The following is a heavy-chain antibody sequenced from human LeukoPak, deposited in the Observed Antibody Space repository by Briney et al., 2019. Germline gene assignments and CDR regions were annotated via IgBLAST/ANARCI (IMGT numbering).Heavy chain of an antibody. D-gene: IGHD5-18*01. CDR2: INHSGST. Sequence: SETLSLTCAVYGGSFSGYYGSWIRQPPGKGLEWIGEINHSGSTNYNPSLKSRVTISVDTSKNQFSLKLSSVTAADTAVYYCARGVYSWYYFDYWGQGTLVTVSS. CDR1: GGSFSGYY. CDR3: ARGVYSWYYFDY. J-gene: IGHJ4*02. V-gene: IGHV4-34*01.